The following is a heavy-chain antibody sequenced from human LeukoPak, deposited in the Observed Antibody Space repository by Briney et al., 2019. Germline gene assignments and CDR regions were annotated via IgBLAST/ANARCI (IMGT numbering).Heavy chain of an antibody. J-gene: IGHJ2*01. V-gene: IGHV1-69*13. CDR1: GGSLNNFP. Sequence: GASVKVSCKASGGSLNNFPIDWVRQAPGQGLEWMGGIIPTLGTTNYAPKFNGRVTITADESTGTVFMELSSLESEDTAIYYCARENRGRAYHYFDLWGRGTLVTVFS. CDR3: ARENRGRAYHYFDL. D-gene: IGHD2-2*01. CDR2: IIPTLGTT.